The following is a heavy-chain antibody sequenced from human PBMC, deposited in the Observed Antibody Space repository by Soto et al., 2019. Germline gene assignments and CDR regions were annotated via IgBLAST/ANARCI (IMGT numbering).Heavy chain of an antibody. D-gene: IGHD6-19*01. CDR2: IYPGDSDT. CDR1: GYSFTSYW. V-gene: IGHV5-51*01. Sequence: GESLKISCKGSGYSFTSYWIGWVRQMPGKGLEWMGIIYPGDSDTRYSPSFQGEVTISADKSISTAYLQWSSLKASDTAMYYCARHSSSGWYGVVDGFDPWGQGTLITVSS. CDR3: ARHSSSGWYGVVDGFDP. J-gene: IGHJ5*02.